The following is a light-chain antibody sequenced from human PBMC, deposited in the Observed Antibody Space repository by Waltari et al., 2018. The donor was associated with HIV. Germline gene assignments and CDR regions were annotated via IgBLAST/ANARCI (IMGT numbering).Light chain of an antibody. J-gene: IGLJ2*01. V-gene: IGLV2-23*02. Sequence: QSALTQPASVSGSPGQSITISCTGTSSDVGNYNYVSWYQQHPGKAPKLMVYDVTKRPSGVSNRFSVSKSGNTASLTISGLQAEDEADYYCCSYAGSSTFVFGGGTKLTVL. CDR3: CSYAGSSTFV. CDR1: SSDVGNYNY. CDR2: DVT.